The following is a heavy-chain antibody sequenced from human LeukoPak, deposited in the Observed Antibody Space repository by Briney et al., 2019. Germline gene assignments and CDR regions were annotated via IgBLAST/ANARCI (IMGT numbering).Heavy chain of an antibody. J-gene: IGHJ4*02. V-gene: IGHV4-59*12. CDR2: IYYSGST. D-gene: IGHD3-22*01. Sequence: SETLSLTCTVSGGSISSYYWSWIRQPPGKGLEWIGYIYYSGSTYYNPSLKSRVTISVDTSKNQFSLKPSSVTAADTAVYYCARERLLLTYFDYWGQGTLVTVSS. CDR1: GGSISSYY. CDR3: ARERLLLTYFDY.